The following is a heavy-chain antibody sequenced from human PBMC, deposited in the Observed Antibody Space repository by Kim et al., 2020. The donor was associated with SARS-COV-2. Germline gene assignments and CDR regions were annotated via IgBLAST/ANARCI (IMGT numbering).Heavy chain of an antibody. V-gene: IGHV1-8*01. Sequence: TGYAQKFQGRVTMTRTTSISTAYMELSSLRSEDTAVYYCARYESSGNLGYWGQGTLVTVSS. CDR3: ARYESSGNLGY. D-gene: IGHD6-19*01. J-gene: IGHJ4*02. CDR2: T.